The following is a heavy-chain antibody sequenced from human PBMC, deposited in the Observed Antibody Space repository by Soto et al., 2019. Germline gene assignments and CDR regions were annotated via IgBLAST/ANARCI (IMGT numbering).Heavy chain of an antibody. V-gene: IGHV4-61*01. D-gene: IGHD3-10*01. J-gene: IGHJ6*02. CDR3: ARDRSAILWFGELFNYGMDV. CDR2: IYYSGST. Sequence: SETLSLTCTVSGGSVSSGSYYWSWIRQPPGKGLEWIGYIYYSGSTNYNPSLKSRVTISVDTSKNQFSLKLSSVTAADTAVYYCARDRSAILWFGELFNYGMDVWGQGTTVTVSS. CDR1: GGSVSSGSYY.